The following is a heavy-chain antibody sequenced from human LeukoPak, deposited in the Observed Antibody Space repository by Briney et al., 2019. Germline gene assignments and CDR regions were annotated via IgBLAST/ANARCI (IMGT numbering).Heavy chain of an antibody. CDR1: GYTLTELS. CDR2: FDPEDGET. Sequence: GASVKVSCKVSGYTLTELSMHWVRQAPGKGLEWMGGFDPEDGETIYAQKLQGRVTMTEDTSTDTAYMELSSLRSEDTAVYYCATDPGSWFGGITGTTGNWFDPWGQGTLVTVSS. D-gene: IGHD1-7*01. J-gene: IGHJ5*02. CDR3: ATDPGSWFGGITGTTGNWFDP. V-gene: IGHV1-24*01.